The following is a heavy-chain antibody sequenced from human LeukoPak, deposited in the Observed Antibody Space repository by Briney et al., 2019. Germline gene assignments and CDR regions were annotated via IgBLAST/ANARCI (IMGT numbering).Heavy chain of an antibody. D-gene: IGHD2-2*01. V-gene: IGHV4-4*07. CDR2: IYTSGST. Sequence: PETPSLTCTVSGGSISSYYWSWIRQPAGKGLEWIGRIYTSGSTNYNPSLKSRVTMSVDTSKNQFSLKLSSVTAADTAVYYCARSFCSSTSCYLPHDAFDIWGQGTMVTVSS. CDR1: GGSISSYY. J-gene: IGHJ3*02. CDR3: ARSFCSSTSCYLPHDAFDI.